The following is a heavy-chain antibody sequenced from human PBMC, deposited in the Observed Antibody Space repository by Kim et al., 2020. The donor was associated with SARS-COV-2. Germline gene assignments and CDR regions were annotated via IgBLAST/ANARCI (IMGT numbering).Heavy chain of an antibody. CDR3: AKGESNNWFFFDY. Sequence: GGSLRLSCAASGFTFSSYAMSWVRQAPGKGPEWVSLVCGSGGSTYYADSVKGRFAISRDNSKKTLYLQMNSLRAEDTALYFCAKGESNNWFFFDYWGQGTLVTVSS. D-gene: IGHD1-1*01. CDR1: GFTFSSYA. J-gene: IGHJ4*02. CDR2: VCGSGGST. V-gene: IGHV3-23*01.